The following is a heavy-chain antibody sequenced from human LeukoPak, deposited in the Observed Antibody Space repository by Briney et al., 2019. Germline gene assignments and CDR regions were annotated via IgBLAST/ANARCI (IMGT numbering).Heavy chain of an antibody. CDR2: IAYDGSRK. V-gene: IGHV3-30*03. D-gene: IGHD3-3*01. CDR1: GFTFSGYG. Sequence: GRSLRLSCAASGFTFSGYGMHWVRQAPGKGLEWVTGIAYDGSRKHYADSVKGRFTISRDNSRNTMDLQMNSLRVEDTAVYHCTRYDSSRFDPWGQGTLVTVSS. J-gene: IGHJ5*02. CDR3: TRYDSSRFDP.